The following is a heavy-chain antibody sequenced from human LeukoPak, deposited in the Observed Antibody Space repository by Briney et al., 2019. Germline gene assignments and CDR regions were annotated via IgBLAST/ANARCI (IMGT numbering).Heavy chain of an antibody. J-gene: IGHJ4*02. Sequence: GGSPRLSCAASGFTFSNYAMSWVRQAPGKGLEWVSTISGGGITTYYADSAKGRFTISRDNSKNTMFLQMNSLRADDTAVYYCPRQSYASGWNPFDYWGQGILVTVSS. CDR3: PRQSYASGWNPFDY. D-gene: IGHD6-19*01. CDR1: GFTFSNYA. CDR2: ISGGGITT. V-gene: IGHV3-23*01.